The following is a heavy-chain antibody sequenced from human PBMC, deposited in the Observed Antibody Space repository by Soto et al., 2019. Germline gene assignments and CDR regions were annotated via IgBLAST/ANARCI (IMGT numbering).Heavy chain of an antibody. CDR2: IYYSGST. Sequence: QLQLQESGPGLVKPSETLSLTCTVSGGSISSSSYYWGWIRQPPGKGLEWIGSIYYSGSTYYNPSLKSRVTISVDTSKNQFSLKLSSVTAADTAVYYCARLRRHLYWYFDLWGRGTLVTVSS. D-gene: IGHD6-25*01. CDR1: GGSISSSSYY. V-gene: IGHV4-39*01. J-gene: IGHJ2*01. CDR3: ARLRRHLYWYFDL.